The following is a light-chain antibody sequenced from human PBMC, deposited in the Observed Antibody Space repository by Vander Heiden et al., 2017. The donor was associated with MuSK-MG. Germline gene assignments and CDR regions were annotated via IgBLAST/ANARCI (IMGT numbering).Light chain of an antibody. Sequence: SYELTQPPSVSGSPGQTARITCSGDEFPQQYCYWYQKKPGQAPVLVIFKDNERPSGIPERFSGSTSGTTATLTISGAQAEDEADYYCQSADANGFFVFGSGTLLTVL. J-gene: IGLJ1*01. CDR1: EFPQQY. CDR3: QSADANGFFV. V-gene: IGLV3-25*03. CDR2: KDN.